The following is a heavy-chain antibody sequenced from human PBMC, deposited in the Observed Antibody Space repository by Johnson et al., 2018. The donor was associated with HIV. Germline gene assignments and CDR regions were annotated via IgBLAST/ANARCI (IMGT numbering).Heavy chain of an antibody. CDR3: AAIGGIGSSWSAAFDI. V-gene: IGHV3-74*02. J-gene: IGHJ3*02. Sequence: VQLVESGGGLVQPGGSLRLSCGASGFTFSDHWMQWVRQVPGKGLVWVSRINGDGTGSTYADSVKGRFTLSRDNAKNSLYLQMNSLRAEDTALYYCAAIGGIGSSWSAAFDIWGQGTMVTVSS. CDR1: GFTFSDHW. CDR2: INGDGTGS. D-gene: IGHD6-13*01.